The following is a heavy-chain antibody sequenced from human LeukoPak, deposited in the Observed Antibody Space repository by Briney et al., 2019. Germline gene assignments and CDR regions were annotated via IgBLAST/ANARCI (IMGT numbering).Heavy chain of an antibody. V-gene: IGHV3-20*04. J-gene: IGHJ4*02. Sequence: PGGSLRLSCAASGFTFDEYGMNWVRQVPGKGLESVSGINWNGGNAGYADSVKGRFTISRDNAKNSLYLQMDSLTAEDTALYYCARRFIYSSSWFFDLWGQGTLVTVSS. CDR3: ARRFIYSSSWFFDL. D-gene: IGHD6-13*01. CDR2: INWNGGNA. CDR1: GFTFDEYG.